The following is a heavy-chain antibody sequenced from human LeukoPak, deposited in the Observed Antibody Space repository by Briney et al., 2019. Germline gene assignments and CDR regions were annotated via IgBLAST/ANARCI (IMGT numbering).Heavy chain of an antibody. V-gene: IGHV3-21*01. J-gene: IGHJ1*01. Sequence: GGSLRLSCAASAFTFSSYSMNWVRQAPGKGLEWVSSISSSSSYMKYADSVRGRFTISRDNAKNSLYLQMNSLRAEDTAVYYCASEDYYDSSAYYYRNFQHWGQGTLVTVSS. D-gene: IGHD3-22*01. CDR1: AFTFSSYS. CDR3: ASEDYYDSSAYYYRNFQH. CDR2: ISSSSSYM.